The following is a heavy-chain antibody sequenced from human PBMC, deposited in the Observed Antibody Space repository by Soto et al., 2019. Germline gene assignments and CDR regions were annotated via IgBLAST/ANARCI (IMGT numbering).Heavy chain of an antibody. CDR1: SGSISSSNW. CDR2: IYHSGST. CDR3: SRHIADEHDAFDI. J-gene: IGHJ3*02. V-gene: IGHV4-4*02. Sequence: QVQLQESGPGLVKPSGTLSRTCAVSSGSISSSNWWSWVRQPPGKGLEWIGEIYHSGSTNYNPSLKSRVTISVDKSKNQFSLKLSSVTAADMAVYYCSRHIADEHDAFDIWGQGTMVTVSS. D-gene: IGHD2-21*01.